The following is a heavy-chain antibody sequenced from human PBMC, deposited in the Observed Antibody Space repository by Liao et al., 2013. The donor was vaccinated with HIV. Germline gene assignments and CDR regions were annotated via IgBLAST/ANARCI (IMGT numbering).Heavy chain of an antibody. V-gene: IGHV4-34*01. J-gene: IGHJ4*02. CDR2: INHHGDT. D-gene: IGHD6-13*01. CDR1: GEPFSDSS. Sequence: QVQLQQWGAGLLKPSETLSLTCAGKGEPFSDSSWHWIRQPPGKGLQWIGEINHHGDTKYNPSLTSRVSISADMSKSQFSLKLTSVTAADTAVYYCARLGLAAAGWGQGTLVTVSS. CDR3: ARLGLAAAG.